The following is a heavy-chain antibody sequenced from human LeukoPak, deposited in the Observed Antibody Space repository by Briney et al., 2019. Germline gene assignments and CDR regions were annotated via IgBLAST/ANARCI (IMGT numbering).Heavy chain of an antibody. D-gene: IGHD6-13*01. V-gene: IGHV3-23*01. CDR1: GVTFRSDA. J-gene: IGHJ4*02. CDR2: ISGRVGST. CDR3: AKDRTLSSSWYTPYPNYFDY. Sequence: GSLRLSCAPSGVTFRSDATSWGREAPQEGLEWGSAISGRVGSTYYADSVKGRFTISRDNSKNTLYLQMNSLRAEDTAVYYCAKDRTLSSSWYTPYPNYFDYWGQGTLVTVSS.